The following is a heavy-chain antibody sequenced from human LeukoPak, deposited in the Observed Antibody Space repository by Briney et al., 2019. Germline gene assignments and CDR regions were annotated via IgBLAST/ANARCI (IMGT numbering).Heavy chain of an antibody. V-gene: IGHV5-51*01. Sequence: GESLKISCKGSGYNVNDHWIGWVRQKPGKGLEWMVVIYPGDSDTRYSPYYQGPVTISVDKSISNAYLQWSSLKASDTAMYYCARLLDSYGPWYMDVWGKGTTVTVAS. D-gene: IGHD5-18*01. CDR2: IYPGDSDT. CDR1: GYNVNDHW. J-gene: IGHJ6*03. CDR3: ARLLDSYGPWYMDV.